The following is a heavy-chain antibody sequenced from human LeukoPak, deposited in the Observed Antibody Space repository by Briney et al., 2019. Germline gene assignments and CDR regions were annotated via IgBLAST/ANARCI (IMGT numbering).Heavy chain of an antibody. CDR2: ISGSGGST. Sequence: GGSLRLSCAASGFTFSSYAMSWVRQAPGKGLEWVSAISGSGGSTYYADSVKGRFTISRDNSKTTLYLQMNSLRAEDTAVYYCARSVGYCSSTSCSFDYWGQGTLVTVSS. CDR1: GFTFSSYA. V-gene: IGHV3-23*01. D-gene: IGHD2-2*01. J-gene: IGHJ4*02. CDR3: ARSVGYCSSTSCSFDY.